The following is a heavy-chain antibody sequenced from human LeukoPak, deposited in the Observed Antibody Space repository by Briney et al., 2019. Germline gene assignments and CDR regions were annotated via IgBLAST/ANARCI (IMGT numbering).Heavy chain of an antibody. V-gene: IGHV4-61*02. CDR3: ARSRGYFDY. J-gene: IGHJ4*02. CDR1: GGSISSGSYY. Sequence: PSETLSLTCTVSGGSISSGSYYWSWIRQPAGKGLEWIGRIYTSGSTNYNPSLKSRVTISVDTSKNQFSLKLSSVTAEDTAVYYCARSRGYFDYWGQGTLVTVSS. D-gene: IGHD3-10*01. CDR2: IYTSGST.